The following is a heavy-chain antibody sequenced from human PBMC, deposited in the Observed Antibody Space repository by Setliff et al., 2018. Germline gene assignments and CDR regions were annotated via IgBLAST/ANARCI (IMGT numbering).Heavy chain of an antibody. V-gene: IGHV4-61*02. CDR2: IHTSGST. J-gene: IGHJ6*02. Sequence: PSETLSLTCPVSGGSISRGSYYWSWIRQPAGKGLEWIGRIHTSGSTNSNPSRKSRVTISVDTSKNQFSLKLSSVTAADTAVYYCARGRGYSYGSTFHYYYGMDVWGQGTTVTVSS. CDR3: ARGRGYSYGSTFHYYYGMDV. D-gene: IGHD5-18*01. CDR1: GGSISRGSYY.